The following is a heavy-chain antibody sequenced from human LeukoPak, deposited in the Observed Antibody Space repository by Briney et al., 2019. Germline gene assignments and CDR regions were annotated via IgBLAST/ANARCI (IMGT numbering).Heavy chain of an antibody. CDR2: ISYDGSNK. J-gene: IGHJ6*02. V-gene: IGHV3-30-3*01. CDR1: GFTFSSYA. Sequence: PGGSLRLSCAASGFTFSSYAMPWVRQAPGKGLEWVAVISYDGSNKYYADSVKGRFTISRDNSKNTLYLQMNSLRAEDTAVYYCARGPYCSSTSCYSYYYYGMDVWGQGTTVTVSS. CDR3: ARGPYCSSTSCYSYYYYGMDV. D-gene: IGHD2-2*02.